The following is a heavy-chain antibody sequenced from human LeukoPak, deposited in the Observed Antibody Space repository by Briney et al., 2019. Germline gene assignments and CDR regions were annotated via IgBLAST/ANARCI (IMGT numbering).Heavy chain of an antibody. CDR2: IRSTGGTT. CDR1: GFTFSNYA. D-gene: IGHD6-13*01. Sequence: GGSLRLSCGASGFTFSNYAMSWVRQAPGKGLESVSDIRSTGGTTAYADSVKGRFTISSDNSRNTLYQQMNSLLAEDTAVYYCARADRYGTTWYGRVDYWGQGTLVTVSS. V-gene: IGHV3-23*01. J-gene: IGHJ4*02. CDR3: ARADRYGTTWYGRVDY.